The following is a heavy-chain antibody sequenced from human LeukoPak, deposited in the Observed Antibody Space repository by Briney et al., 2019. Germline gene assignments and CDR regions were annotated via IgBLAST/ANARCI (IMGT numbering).Heavy chain of an antibody. CDR3: ARSWIQLWLLDY. Sequence: SETLSLTCTVSGGSISSGGYYWSWIRQHPGKGLEWIGYIYYSGSTYYNPSLKSRVTISVDTSKNQFSLKLRSVTAADTAVYYCARSWIQLWLLDYWGQGTLVTVSS. CDR1: GGSISSGGYY. V-gene: IGHV4-31*03. D-gene: IGHD5-18*01. CDR2: IYYSGST. J-gene: IGHJ4*02.